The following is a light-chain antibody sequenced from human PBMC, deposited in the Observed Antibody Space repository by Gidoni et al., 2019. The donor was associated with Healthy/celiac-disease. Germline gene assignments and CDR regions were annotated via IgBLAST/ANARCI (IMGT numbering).Light chain of an antibody. V-gene: IGKV1-39*01. CDR3: QQSYSTPLT. CDR2: AAS. CDR1: QSISSY. J-gene: IGKJ4*01. Sequence: DIQMTQSPSSLSASVGDRVTITCRASQSISSYLNWYQQKPGKAPNLLIYAASSLQSGVPLRFSGSGSGTDFTLTISSLQPEDFATYYCQQSYSTPLTFGGXTKVEIK.